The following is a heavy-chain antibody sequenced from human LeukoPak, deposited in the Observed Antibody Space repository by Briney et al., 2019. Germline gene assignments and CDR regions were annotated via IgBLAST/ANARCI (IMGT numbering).Heavy chain of an antibody. CDR3: ASLGGGSTVTTYLNY. V-gene: IGHV1-69*13. CDR1: GGTFSSYA. Sequence: SSVKVSCKASGGTFSSYALNWVRQAPGQGLEWMGGIIPIFGTANYAPKFQGRVTITADESTSTAYMELSSLRSEDTAVYYCASLGGGSTVTTYLNYWGQGTLVTVSS. CDR2: IIPIFGTA. D-gene: IGHD4-17*01. J-gene: IGHJ4*02.